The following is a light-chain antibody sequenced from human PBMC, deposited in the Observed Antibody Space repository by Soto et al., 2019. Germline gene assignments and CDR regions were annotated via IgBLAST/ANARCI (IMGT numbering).Light chain of an antibody. CDR2: EVS. CDR3: SSYAGSNNLGV. V-gene: IGLV2-8*01. CDR1: SSDVGTYNY. Sequence: QSALTQPPSASGSPGQSVTISCTGTSSDVGTYNYVSWYQQHPGEAPKLVIYEVSQRPSGVPDRFSGSKSGNTASLTVSGLQAEDEADYYCSSYAGSNNLGVFGTGTKLTVL. J-gene: IGLJ1*01.